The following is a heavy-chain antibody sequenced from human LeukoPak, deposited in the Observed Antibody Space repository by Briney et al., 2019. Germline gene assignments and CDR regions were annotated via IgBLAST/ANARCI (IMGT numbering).Heavy chain of an antibody. Sequence: PGGSLRLSCAASGFTFSSYGMHWVRQAPGKGLEWVAVIWYDGSNKYYADSVKGRFTISRDNSKNTLYLQMNSLRAEDTAVYYCARDDAQELWPELSHEFDYWGQGTLVTVSS. D-gene: IGHD5-18*01. CDR3: ARDDAQELWPELSHEFDY. V-gene: IGHV3-33*01. J-gene: IGHJ4*02. CDR1: GFTFSSYG. CDR2: IWYDGSNK.